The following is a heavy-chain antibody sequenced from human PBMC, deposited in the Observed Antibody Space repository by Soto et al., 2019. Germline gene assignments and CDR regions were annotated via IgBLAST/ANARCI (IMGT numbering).Heavy chain of an antibody. V-gene: IGHV3-74*01. CDR3: ERLRYYDFWSGYYHPLDY. Sequence: GGSLRLSCAASGFTFSSYWMHWVRQAPGKGLVWVSRINSDGSSTSYADSVKGRFTISRDNAKNTLYLKMNSLRAEDTAVYYFERLRYYDFWSGYYHPLDYWGQGTLVTVSS. CDR2: INSDGSST. CDR1: GFTFSSYW. J-gene: IGHJ4*02. D-gene: IGHD3-3*01.